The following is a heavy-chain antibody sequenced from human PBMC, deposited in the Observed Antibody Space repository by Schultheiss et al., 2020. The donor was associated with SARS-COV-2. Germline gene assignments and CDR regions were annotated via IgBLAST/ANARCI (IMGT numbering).Heavy chain of an antibody. CDR3: SSLGGDIVFEQHNSNFYYGLDV. V-gene: IGHV3-7*01. D-gene: IGHD2-15*01. Sequence: GGSLRLSCAASGFTFSSYAMHWVRQAPGKGLEWVANIKQDGSEKYYVDSVKGRFTISRDNAKNSLYLQMNSLRPEDTAVYYCSSLGGDIVFEQHNSNFYYGLDVWGQGTTVTVSS. CDR2: IKQDGSEK. J-gene: IGHJ6*02. CDR1: GFTFSSYA.